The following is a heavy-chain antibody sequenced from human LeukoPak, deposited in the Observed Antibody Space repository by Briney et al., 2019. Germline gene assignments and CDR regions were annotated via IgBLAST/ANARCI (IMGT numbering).Heavy chain of an antibody. CDR3: AKDQEDRHIVVVTAITLGY. J-gene: IGHJ4*02. CDR2: ISGSGGST. CDR1: GFTFSSYA. Sequence: PGGSLRLSCAASGFTFSSYAMSWVRQAPGKGLEWVSAISGSGGSTYYADSVKGRFTISRDNSKNTLYLQMNSLRAEDTAVYYCAKDQEDRHIVVVTAITLGYWGQGTLVTVSS. D-gene: IGHD2-21*02. V-gene: IGHV3-23*01.